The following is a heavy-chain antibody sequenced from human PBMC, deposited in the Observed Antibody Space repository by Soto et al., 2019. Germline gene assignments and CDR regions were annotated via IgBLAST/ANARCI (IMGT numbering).Heavy chain of an antibody. Sequence: QVQLVESGGGVVQPGRSLRLSCAASGFTFSSYAMHWVRQAPGKGLEWVAVISYDGSNKYYADSVKGRFTISRDNSKNTRYLQMNSLRAEDTAVYYCARGGSMVRGAWFDAFDIWGQGTMVTVSS. J-gene: IGHJ3*02. D-gene: IGHD3-10*01. CDR1: GFTFSSYA. V-gene: IGHV3-30-3*01. CDR2: ISYDGSNK. CDR3: ARGGSMVRGAWFDAFDI.